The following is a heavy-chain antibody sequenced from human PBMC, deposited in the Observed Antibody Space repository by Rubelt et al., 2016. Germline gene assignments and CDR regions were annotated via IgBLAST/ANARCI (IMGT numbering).Heavy chain of an antibody. Sequence: QVQLQESGPGLVKPSETLSLTCTVSGGSISSYYWSWIRQPAGKGLEWIGRIYTSGSTNYNPSLKSRVTMSVDTSKTQFSLKLSSATAADTAVYYCARDLGSGWYRAFFDYWGQGTTVTVSS. V-gene: IGHV4-4*07. J-gene: IGHJ4*03. CDR1: GGSISSYY. CDR2: IYTSGST. CDR3: ARDLGSGWYRAFFDY. D-gene: IGHD6-19*01.